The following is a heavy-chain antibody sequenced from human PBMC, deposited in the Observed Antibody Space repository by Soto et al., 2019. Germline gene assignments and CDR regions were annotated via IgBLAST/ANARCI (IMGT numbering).Heavy chain of an antibody. CDR1: GGSISSYY. J-gene: IGHJ6*02. V-gene: IGHV4-59*01. D-gene: IGHD2-8*01. CDR3: ARDIMGTNYYYYRMDV. Sequence: QVQLQESGPGLVKPSETLSLTCTVSGGSISSYYWSWIRHPPGKGLEWIGYIYYSGSTNYNPSLKSRVTTSVDTSKNQFSLKLSSVTAADTAVYYCARDIMGTNYYYYRMDVWGQGTTVTVSS. CDR2: IYYSGST.